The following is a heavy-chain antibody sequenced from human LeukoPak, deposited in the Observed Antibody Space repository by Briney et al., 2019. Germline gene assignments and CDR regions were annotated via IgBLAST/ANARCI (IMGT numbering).Heavy chain of an antibody. V-gene: IGHV4-59*12. J-gene: IGHJ4*02. CDR2: IYYSGST. D-gene: IGHD3-10*01. CDR1: GGSISSYY. CDR3: ARDGSWDYYGSGSYSTSDY. Sequence: SETLSLTCTVSGGSISSYYWSWIRQPPGKGLEWSGYIYYSGSTNYNPSLKSRVTISVDTSKNQFSLKLSSVTAADTAVYYCARDGSWDYYGSGSYSTSDYWGQGTLVTVSS.